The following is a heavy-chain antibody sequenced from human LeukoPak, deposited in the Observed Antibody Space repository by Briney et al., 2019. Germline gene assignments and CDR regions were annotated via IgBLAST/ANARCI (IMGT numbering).Heavy chain of an antibody. Sequence: ASVKVSCKASGYTFTSYAMHWVRQAPGQRLEWMGWINAGNGNTKYSQKFQGRVTITRDTSASTAYMELSSLRSEDTAVYYCARRVGLYYDSSGYHFDYWGQGTLVTVSS. J-gene: IGHJ4*02. V-gene: IGHV1-3*01. CDR1: GYTFTSYA. CDR2: INAGNGNT. D-gene: IGHD3-22*01. CDR3: ARRVGLYYDSSGYHFDY.